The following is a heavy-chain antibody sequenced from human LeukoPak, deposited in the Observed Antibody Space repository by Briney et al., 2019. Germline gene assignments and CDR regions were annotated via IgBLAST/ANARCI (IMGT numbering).Heavy chain of an antibody. CDR2: QYYGSHT. Sequence: PSETLSLTCSVSSGSIRDKYYWGWIRQPPGKGLEWIASQYYGSHTYYTPSLESRVTISVDTSKNQFSLKLSSVTGADTAVYYCARRGTSHWPSEHWGQGTLVTVSS. CDR3: ARRGTSHWPSEH. CDR1: SGSIRDKYY. V-gene: IGHV4-39*01. D-gene: IGHD2-2*01. J-gene: IGHJ4*02.